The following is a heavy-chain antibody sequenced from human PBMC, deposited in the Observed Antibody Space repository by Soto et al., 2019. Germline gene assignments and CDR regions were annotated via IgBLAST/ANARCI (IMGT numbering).Heavy chain of an antibody. V-gene: IGHV4-30-2*01. CDR2: ISQTGAT. CDR3: ARAVSPYFGTWFDP. J-gene: IGHJ5*02. D-gene: IGHD3-10*01. Sequence: PWETLSLTCAVSGGSIASGNSYSWTWIRQPPGKGLEWIGSISQTGATSYNPSIKSRVSVSLDRSKNQFSLRLSSVTAADMAVYYCARAVSPYFGTWFDPWGQGTLVTVSS. CDR1: GGSIASGNSYS.